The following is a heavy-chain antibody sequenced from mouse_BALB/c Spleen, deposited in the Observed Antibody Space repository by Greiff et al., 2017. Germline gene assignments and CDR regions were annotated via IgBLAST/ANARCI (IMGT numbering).Heavy chain of an antibody. Sequence: VQLQQSGAELVRSGASVKLSCTASGFNIKDYYMHWVKQRPEQGLEWIGWIDPENGDTEYAPKFQGKATMTADTSSNTAYLQLSSLTSEDTAVYYSVLYGQTFDYWGQGTTLTVSS. CDR1: GFNIKDYY. CDR3: VLYGQTFDY. D-gene: IGHD1-1*02. V-gene: IGHV14-4*02. CDR2: IDPENGDT. J-gene: IGHJ2*01.